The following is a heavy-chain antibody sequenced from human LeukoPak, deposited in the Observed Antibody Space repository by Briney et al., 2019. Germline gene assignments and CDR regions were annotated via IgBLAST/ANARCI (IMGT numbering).Heavy chain of an antibody. Sequence: ASVKVSCKASGYTFTSYAMHWVRQAPGQRLERMGWINAGNGNTKYSQKFQGRVTITRDTSASTAYMELSSLRSEDTAVYYCATGGSYYFRAFDIWGQGTMVTVSS. D-gene: IGHD1-26*01. V-gene: IGHV1-3*01. CDR2: INAGNGNT. CDR3: ATGGSYYFRAFDI. CDR1: GYTFTSYA. J-gene: IGHJ3*02.